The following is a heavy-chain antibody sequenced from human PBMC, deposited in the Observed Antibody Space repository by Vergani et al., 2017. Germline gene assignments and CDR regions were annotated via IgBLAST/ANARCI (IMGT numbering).Heavy chain of an antibody. Sequence: QVQLVESGGGLVKPGGSLRLSCAASGFTFSDYYMSWIRQAPGKGLEWVSYISSSSSYTNYADSVKGRFTISSDNAKNSLYLQMNSLRAEDTAVYYCARVSDVDTAMAEDYWGQGTLVTVSS. D-gene: IGHD5-18*01. CDR3: ARVSDVDTAMAEDY. V-gene: IGHV3-11*05. J-gene: IGHJ4*02. CDR1: GFTFSDYY. CDR2: ISSSSSYT.